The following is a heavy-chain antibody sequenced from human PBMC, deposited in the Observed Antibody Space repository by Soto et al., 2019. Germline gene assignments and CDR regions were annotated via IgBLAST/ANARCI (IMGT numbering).Heavy chain of an antibody. J-gene: IGHJ4*02. V-gene: IGHV4-31*02. CDR3: ARATDYGDYGRIPYYFDY. CDR1: DYY. Sequence: DYYWGWIRQPPGRGLEWIGNIYYSGSTYYNPSLKSRVTISVDTSKNQFSLKLSSVTAADTAVYYCARATDYGDYGRIPYYFDYWGQGTLVTVSS. CDR2: IYYSGST. D-gene: IGHD4-17*01.